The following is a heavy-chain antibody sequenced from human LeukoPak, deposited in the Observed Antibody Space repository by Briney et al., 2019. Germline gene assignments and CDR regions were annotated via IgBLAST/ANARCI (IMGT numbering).Heavy chain of an antibody. Sequence: ASVKVSCKASGYTFTGYYMHWVRQAPGQGLEWIGRINPNGGGTNYAQKFQGRVTMTRDTSISTAYMELSRLRSDDTAVYYCARDFGDYDFWSGYPRNWFDPWGQGTLVTVSS. CDR1: GYTFTGYY. J-gene: IGHJ5*02. D-gene: IGHD3-3*01. V-gene: IGHV1-2*06. CDR2: INPNGGGT. CDR3: ARDFGDYDFWSGYPRNWFDP.